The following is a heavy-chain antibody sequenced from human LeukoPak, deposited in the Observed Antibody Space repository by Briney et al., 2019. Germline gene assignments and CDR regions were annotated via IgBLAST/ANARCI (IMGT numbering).Heavy chain of an antibody. CDR3: VRDSGFLSSGTYQAPFDY. D-gene: IGHD1-26*01. CDR1: GFTFSTYA. CDR2: ISYDGINE. V-gene: IGHV3-30-3*01. Sequence: GGSLRLSCAASGFTFSTYAMHWVSQAPGKGLEWVAIISYDGINEYYADSVKGRFTISRDNSKKTLYLQMNSLRAEDTAVYYCVRDSGFLSSGTYQAPFDYWGQGTLVTVSS. J-gene: IGHJ4*02.